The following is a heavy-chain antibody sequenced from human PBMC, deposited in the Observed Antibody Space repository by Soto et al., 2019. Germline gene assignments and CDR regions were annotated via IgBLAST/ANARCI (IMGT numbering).Heavy chain of an antibody. CDR2: ISPILGIA. CDR3: ARVRIAAAAPRYYYGMDV. D-gene: IGHD6-13*01. J-gene: IGHJ6*02. CDR1: GGTFSSYT. Sequence: QVQLVQSGAEVKKPGSSVKVSCKASGGTFSSYTISWVRQAPGQGLEWMGRISPILGIANYAQKFQGRVTITEDKSTSTAYMELSSLRSEDTAVYYCARVRIAAAAPRYYYGMDVWGQGTTVTVSS. V-gene: IGHV1-69*02.